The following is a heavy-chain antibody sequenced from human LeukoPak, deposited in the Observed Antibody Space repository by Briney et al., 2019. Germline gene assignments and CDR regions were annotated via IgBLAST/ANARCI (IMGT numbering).Heavy chain of an antibody. J-gene: IGHJ5*02. D-gene: IGHD6-13*01. CDR2: INPNSGGT. Sequence: GSVKVSCKASGYTFTGYYMHWVRQAPGQGLEWMGWINPNSGGTNYAQKFQGRVTMTRDTSISTAYMELSRLRSDDTAVCYCARVGRSSSWYRYWFDPWGQGTLVTVSS. CDR3: ARVGRSSSWYRYWFDP. V-gene: IGHV1-2*02. CDR1: GYTFTGYY.